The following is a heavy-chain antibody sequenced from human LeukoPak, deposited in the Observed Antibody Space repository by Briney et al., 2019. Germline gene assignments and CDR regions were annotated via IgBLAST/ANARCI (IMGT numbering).Heavy chain of an antibody. J-gene: IGHJ4*02. CDR3: AXDRSNSYFDY. Sequence: SGGSLRLSCAASGFSFSDYYMTWIRQAPGKGLECISFISNSGGSIYYADSVKGRFTISRDNTKKSLYLQMNSLRAEDTAVYYCAXDRSNSYFDYWGQGALVTVSS. V-gene: IGHV3-11*04. CDR2: ISNSGGSI. D-gene: IGHD4-23*01. CDR1: GFSFSDYY.